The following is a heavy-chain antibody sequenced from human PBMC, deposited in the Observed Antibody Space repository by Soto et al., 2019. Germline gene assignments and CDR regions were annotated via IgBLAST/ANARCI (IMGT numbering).Heavy chain of an antibody. CDR1: GGSISSSNW. J-gene: IGHJ4*02. CDR3: ARSTLGYCSSTSCLGYYFDY. D-gene: IGHD2-2*01. Sequence: SETLSLTCAVSGGSISSSNWWSWVRQPPGKGLEWIGEIYHSGSTNYNPSLKSRVTISVDKSKNQFSLKLSSVTAADTAVYYCARSTLGYCSSTSCLGYYFDYWGQGTLVTVSS. CDR2: IYHSGST. V-gene: IGHV4-4*02.